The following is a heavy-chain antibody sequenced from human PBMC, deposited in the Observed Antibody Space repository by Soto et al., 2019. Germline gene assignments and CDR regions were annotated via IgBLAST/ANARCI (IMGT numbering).Heavy chain of an antibody. CDR1: GGSIISSSYY. CDR3: ARDDLLTTPQSGYGMDV. Sequence: SETLSLTCPVSGGSIISSSYYWGWIRQPPGKGLEWIGSIYYTGSTYYSPSLKSRVTISVDTSKNQFSLKLSSVTAADTAVYYCARDDLLTTPQSGYGMDVWGQGTTVTVSS. J-gene: IGHJ6*02. D-gene: IGHD4-17*01. V-gene: IGHV4-39*07. CDR2: IYYTGST.